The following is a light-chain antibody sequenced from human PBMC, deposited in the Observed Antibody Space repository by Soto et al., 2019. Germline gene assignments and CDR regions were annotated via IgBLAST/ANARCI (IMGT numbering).Light chain of an antibody. CDR2: AAS. Sequence: DIQLTQSPSFLSASLGDRVNITCRASQGIGSYLAWYQQKPGKAPRLLIYAASTLQSGVPSRFSGSGSDTEFTLTISSLQPEDFATYDCQQLNNYPLTFGGGTKVEIK. V-gene: IGKV1-9*01. J-gene: IGKJ4*01. CDR1: QGIGSY. CDR3: QQLNNYPLT.